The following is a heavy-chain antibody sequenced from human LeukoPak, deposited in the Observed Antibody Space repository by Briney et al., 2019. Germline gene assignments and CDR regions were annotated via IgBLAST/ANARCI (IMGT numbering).Heavy chain of an antibody. D-gene: IGHD3-16*01. J-gene: IGHJ4*02. CDR1: GYTFTAFY. V-gene: IGHV1-46*01. Sequence: GASVTVSCKASGYTFTAFYLHWVRQAPGQGLEWMGIINPYLATAAYAQNFKGSVTMTTDTFTSTVYLELSSLKSEDTAVYYCARDRGSPNVYVWGSYFDSWGQGTLVTVSS. CDR2: INPYLATA. CDR3: ARDRGSPNVYVWGSYFDS.